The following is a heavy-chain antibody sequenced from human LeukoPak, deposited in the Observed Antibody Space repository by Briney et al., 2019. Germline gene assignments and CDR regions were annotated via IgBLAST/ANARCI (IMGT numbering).Heavy chain of an antibody. Sequence: GESLKISCKGSGYSFTSYWIGWVRQLPGKGLEWMGIIYPGDSDTRYSPSFQGQVTISADKSISTAYLQWSSLKASDTAMYYCARVPPPLYGGNFRRIDYWGQGTLVTVSS. CDR1: GYSFTSYW. V-gene: IGHV5-51*01. CDR2: IYPGDSDT. J-gene: IGHJ4*02. D-gene: IGHD4-23*01. CDR3: ARVPPPLYGGNFRRIDY.